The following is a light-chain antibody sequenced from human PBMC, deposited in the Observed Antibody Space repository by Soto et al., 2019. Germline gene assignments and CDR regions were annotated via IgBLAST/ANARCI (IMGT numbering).Light chain of an antibody. CDR1: ESLLHRNGNTY. Sequence: EIVLTQAPLSSPVTLGQPATISCTSSESLLHRNGNTYLSWLHQRPGQPPRLLIYHVSSRFSGIPDRFSGSGGGTHFTLRISRVEAEDVGLYYCVQATHFPWTFAQGTRVEV. CDR3: VQATHFPWT. CDR2: HVS. J-gene: IGKJ1*01. V-gene: IGKV2-24*01.